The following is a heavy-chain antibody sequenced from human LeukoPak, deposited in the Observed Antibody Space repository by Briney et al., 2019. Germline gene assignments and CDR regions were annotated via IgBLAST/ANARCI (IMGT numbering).Heavy chain of an antibody. V-gene: IGHV2-5*02. CDR3: AHRHYGILTGYCRGFDY. CDR2: IYWDDDK. CDR1: GFSLSTSGLG. D-gene: IGHD3-9*01. J-gene: IGHJ4*02. Sequence: KESVPTLVKPTQTLTLTCTFSGFSLSTSGLGVGWIRQPPGKALEWPAHIYWDDDKRYSPSLKSRLTITKDTSKNQVVLTMTNMDPVDTATYYCAHRHYGILTGYCRGFDYWGQGTLVSVSS.